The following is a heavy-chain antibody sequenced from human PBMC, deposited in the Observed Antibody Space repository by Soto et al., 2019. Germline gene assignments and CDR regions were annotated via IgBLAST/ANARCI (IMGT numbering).Heavy chain of an antibody. Sequence: PSETLSLTCAVYGGSFSGYYWGWIRQPPGKGLEWIGSIYYSGSTYYNPSLKSRVTISVDTSKNQFSLKLSSVTAADTAVYYCARVLSDIVVVPAAMGLNWFDPWGQGTLVTVSS. CDR1: GGSFSGYY. V-gene: IGHV4-34*01. CDR3: ARVLSDIVVVPAAMGLNWFDP. CDR2: IYYSGST. D-gene: IGHD2-2*01. J-gene: IGHJ5*02.